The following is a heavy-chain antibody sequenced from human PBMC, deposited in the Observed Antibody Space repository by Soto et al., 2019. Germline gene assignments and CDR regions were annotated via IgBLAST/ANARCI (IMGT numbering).Heavy chain of an antibody. CDR1: GFRFSSYA. V-gene: IGHV3-23*01. D-gene: IGHD3-16*01. Sequence: GGSLRLSCAASGFRFSSYAMSWVRQAPGKGLEWVSAISDSGGSTPNANSVAGRFTISRDNTKNLLYLQMNNLRADDTAVYYCAREYYAFFDYWGQGALVTVSS. CDR2: ISDSGGST. J-gene: IGHJ4*02. CDR3: AREYYAFFDY.